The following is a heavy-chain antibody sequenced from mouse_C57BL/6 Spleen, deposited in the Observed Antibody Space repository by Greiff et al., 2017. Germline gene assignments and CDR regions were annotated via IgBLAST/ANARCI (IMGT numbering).Heavy chain of an antibody. CDR1: GYTFTSYW. CDR3: AREDGYTGAMDY. V-gene: IGHV1-64*01. J-gene: IGHJ4*01. CDR2: IHPNSGST. D-gene: IGHD2-3*01. Sequence: QVHVKQPGAELVKPGASVKLSCKASGYTFTSYWMHWVKQRPGQGLEWIGMIHPNSGSTNYNEKFKSKATLTVDKSSSTAYMQLSSLTSEDSAVYYCAREDGYTGAMDYWGQGTSVTVSS.